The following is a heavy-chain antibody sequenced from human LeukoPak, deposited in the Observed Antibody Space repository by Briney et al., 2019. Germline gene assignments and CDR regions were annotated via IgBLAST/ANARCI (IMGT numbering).Heavy chain of an antibody. CDR2: IYYSGSA. CDR3: ARDGTYYYDSSGYAFDI. Sequence: SETLSLTCTVSGGSISSYYWSWIRQPPGKGLEWIGYIYYSGSANYNPSLKSRVTISVDTSKNQFSLKLSSVTAADTAVYYCARDGTYYYDSSGYAFDIWGQGTMVTVSS. J-gene: IGHJ3*02. CDR1: GGSISSYY. V-gene: IGHV4-59*01. D-gene: IGHD3-22*01.